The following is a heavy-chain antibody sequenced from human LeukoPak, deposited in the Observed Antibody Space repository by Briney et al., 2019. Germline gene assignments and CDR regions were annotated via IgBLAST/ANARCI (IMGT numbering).Heavy chain of an antibody. CDR1: GFSFSSND. V-gene: IGHV3-30*02. J-gene: IGHJ4*01. CDR3: AKEVRVVTAILYFDH. Sequence: GGSLRLSCAASGFSFSSNDMHWVRQAPGKGLEWVAFIRYDGSHEHYIESVKGRFTVSRDNSKNTLYLQMNSLRVDDTAAYCCAKEVRVVTAILYFDHWGQGSLVTVSS. D-gene: IGHD3-10*01. CDR2: IRYDGSHE.